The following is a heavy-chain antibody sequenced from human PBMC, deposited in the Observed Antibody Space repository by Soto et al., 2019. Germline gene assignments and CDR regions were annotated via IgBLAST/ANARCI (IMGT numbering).Heavy chain of an antibody. CDR1: GFNFGNNR. CDR2: MNSDGRTT. J-gene: IGHJ4*02. Sequence: GWSLRLSCAASGFNFGNNRMHWVRQAPGKGLEWVSRMNSDGRTTNYADSVKGRFTVSRDNAKNTLYLQMNSLRAEDTAVYYCATAEVDYWGPGTLVTVS. CDR3: ATAEVDY. V-gene: IGHV3-74*01.